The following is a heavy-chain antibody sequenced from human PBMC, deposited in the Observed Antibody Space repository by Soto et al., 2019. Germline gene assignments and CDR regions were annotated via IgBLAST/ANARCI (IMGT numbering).Heavy chain of an antibody. J-gene: IGHJ4*02. CDR2: ISGSGGST. CDR1: GFTFSDFA. Sequence: EVQLLESGGGLVQPGGSPRLSCAASGFTFSDFAMNWVRQAPGKGLEWVSTISGSGGSTYYADSVKGRFTISRDNSKNTLYLQMNSLRAEDTAVYYCAKSAGSIVGALDYWGQGTLVTVSS. D-gene: IGHD1-26*01. CDR3: AKSAGSIVGALDY. V-gene: IGHV3-23*01.